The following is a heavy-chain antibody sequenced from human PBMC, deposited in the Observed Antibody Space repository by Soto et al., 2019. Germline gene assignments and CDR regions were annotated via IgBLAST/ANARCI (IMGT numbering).Heavy chain of an antibody. CDR3: TKYGIYGDLEG. J-gene: IGHJ4*02. D-gene: IGHD4-17*01. CDR2: VKGKANGGTT. V-gene: IGHV3-15*01. Sequence: EVQLVESGGGLVKPGGSLRLSCAASGFTFTNAWMSWVRQAPGKGLEWVGRVKGKANGGTTDYAAAVKGRFTVSRDDSATTVYLQMDSLKSEDTAVYYCTKYGIYGDLEGWGQGSLVTVSS. CDR1: GFTFTNAW.